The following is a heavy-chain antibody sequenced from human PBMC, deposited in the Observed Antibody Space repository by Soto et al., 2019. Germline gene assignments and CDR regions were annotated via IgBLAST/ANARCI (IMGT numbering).Heavy chain of an antibody. V-gene: IGHV4-4*07. CDR3: ARGIAAADRGFYFDY. Sequence: QVQLQESGPGLVKPSETLSLTCTVSGGSISSYYWSWIRQPAGNGLEWIGRIYTSGSTNYNPSLKSRVTMSVDTSKNQFSLKLSSVTAADTTVYYCARGIAAADRGFYFDYWGQGTLVTVSS. CDR1: GGSISSYY. D-gene: IGHD6-13*01. J-gene: IGHJ4*02. CDR2: IYTSGST.